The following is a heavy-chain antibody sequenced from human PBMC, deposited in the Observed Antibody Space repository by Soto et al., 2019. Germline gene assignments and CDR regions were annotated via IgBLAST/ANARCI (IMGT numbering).Heavy chain of an antibody. V-gene: IGHV3-21*06. J-gene: IGHJ4*02. CDR2: ISSTTNYI. CDR3: ARESEDLTSNFDY. Sequence: EVQLVESGGGLVKPGGSLRLSCAASGFTFTRYSMNWVRQAPGKGLEWVSSISSTTNYIYYGASMKGRFTISRDNDKNSLYLEMNSLRAKDTAVYYCARESEDLTSNFDYWGQGTLVTVSS. CDR1: GFTFTRYS.